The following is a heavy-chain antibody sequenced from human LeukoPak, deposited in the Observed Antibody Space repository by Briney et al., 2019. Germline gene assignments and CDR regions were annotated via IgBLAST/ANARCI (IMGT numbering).Heavy chain of an antibody. V-gene: IGHV3-74*01. D-gene: IGHD3-16*01. Sequence: GGALRLSCAASGFTFSSYWMYWVRQAPGKGLVWVSRINSDGSDTSYADSVQGRFTISRDNAKNSLYLQMNSLRAEDTAVYYCARDPFPHDYGDFWGQGTLVTVSS. CDR3: ARDPFPHDYGDF. CDR1: GFTFSSYW. CDR2: INSDGSDT. J-gene: IGHJ4*02.